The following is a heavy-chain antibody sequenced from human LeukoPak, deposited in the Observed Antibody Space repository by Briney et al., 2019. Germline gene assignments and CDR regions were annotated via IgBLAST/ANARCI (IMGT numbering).Heavy chain of an antibody. CDR1: GFTFSSSP. Sequence: PGGSLRLSCVGSGFTFSSSPMNWVRQAPGKGLEWVSSISSSSSYIYYADSVKGRFTIPRDNAKNSLYLQMNSLRAEDTAVYYCAREYGSGSNRFGPWGQGTLVTVSS. J-gene: IGHJ5*02. V-gene: IGHV3-21*01. CDR2: ISSSSSYI. D-gene: IGHD3-10*01. CDR3: AREYGSGSNRFGP.